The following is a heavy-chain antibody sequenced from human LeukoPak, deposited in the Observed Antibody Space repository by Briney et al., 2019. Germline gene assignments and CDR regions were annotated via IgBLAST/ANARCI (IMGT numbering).Heavy chain of an antibody. CDR1: GFTFSRYT. V-gene: IGHV3-23*01. Sequence: GGSLRLSCAASGFTFSRYTMIWLRQAPGKGLEWVSCISDRDHRTYYAGSVKGRFTISRDNSKNALYLQMNSLRAEDTVVYYCAKEFRAGWYFDYWGQGTLVTVSS. CDR2: ISDRDHRT. J-gene: IGHJ4*02. CDR3: AKEFRAGWYFDY. D-gene: IGHD5-24*01.